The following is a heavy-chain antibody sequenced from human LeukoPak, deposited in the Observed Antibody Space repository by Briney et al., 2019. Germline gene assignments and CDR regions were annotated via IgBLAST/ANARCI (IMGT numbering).Heavy chain of an antibody. D-gene: IGHD2-15*01. CDR1: GFTFSSYW. CDR2: INWNGGST. J-gene: IGHJ4*02. CDR3: ARVRSMVVAAHFDY. Sequence: GGSLRLSCAASGFTFSSYWMHWVRQAPGKGLEWVSGINWNGGSTGYADSVKGRFTISRDNAKNSLYLQMNSLRAEDTALYYCARVRSMVVAAHFDYWGQGTLVTVSS. V-gene: IGHV3-20*04.